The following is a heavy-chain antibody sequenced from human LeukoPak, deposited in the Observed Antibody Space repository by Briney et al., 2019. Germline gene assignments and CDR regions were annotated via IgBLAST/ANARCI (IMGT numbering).Heavy chain of an antibody. D-gene: IGHD4-17*01. J-gene: IGHJ4*02. Sequence: GGSLRLSCAASGFTFSSYEMNWVRQAPGKGLEWVSYISTTGTTVYYADSVKGRFTISRDTVKNSLYLQMNSLRDEDTAVYYCARGGDYGDYVDFAYWGQGTLVTVSS. V-gene: IGHV3-48*03. CDR1: GFTFSSYE. CDR2: ISTTGTTV. CDR3: ARGGDYGDYVDFAY.